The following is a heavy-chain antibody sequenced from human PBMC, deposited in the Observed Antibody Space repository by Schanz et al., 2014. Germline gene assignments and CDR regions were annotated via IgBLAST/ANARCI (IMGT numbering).Heavy chain of an antibody. D-gene: IGHD6-13*01. CDR2: VCYDGSKK. V-gene: IGHV3-33*01. J-gene: IGHJ5*02. Sequence: QAELVESGGGVVQPGGSLRLSCEASGFIFSNHGMNWVRQVPGKGLEWVAVVCYDGSKKYYADSVKGRFTTSRDNSKNTMYLQMNSLRAEDTAVYYCARGRARQLVHWFDPWGQGTLVTVSS. CDR1: GFIFSNHG. CDR3: ARGRARQLVHWFDP.